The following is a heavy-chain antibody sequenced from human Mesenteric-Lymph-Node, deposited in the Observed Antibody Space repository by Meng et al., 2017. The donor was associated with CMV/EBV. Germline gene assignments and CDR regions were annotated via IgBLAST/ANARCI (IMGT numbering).Heavy chain of an antibody. Sequence: ASVKVSCKASGYTFNVFYMHWVRQAPGQGLEWMGWVNPNRGDTNYAQKFQGRVTMTRDPSISTAYMELSSLRSEDTAVYYCARPYSSSWNGYNWFDPWGQGTLVTVSS. V-gene: IGHV1-2*02. CDR3: ARPYSSSWNGYNWFDP. CDR1: GYTFNVFY. CDR2: VNPNRGDT. D-gene: IGHD6-13*01. J-gene: IGHJ5*02.